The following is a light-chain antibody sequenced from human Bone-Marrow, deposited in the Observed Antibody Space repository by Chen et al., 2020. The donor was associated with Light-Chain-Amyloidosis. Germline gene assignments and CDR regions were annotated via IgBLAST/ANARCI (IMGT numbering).Light chain of an antibody. J-gene: IGKJ4*01. CDR2: GAS. CDR3: QQYHNWPPLT. V-gene: IGKV3-15*01. Sequence: EIVLMQSPATLSVSPGERATLSCRASQSLSSNLAWYQHKPGQAPRLLIFGASTRATGTPARFSGSGSGTDFTLTISSMQSEDFAVYYCQQYHNWPPLTFGGGTKVEIK. CDR1: QSLSSN.